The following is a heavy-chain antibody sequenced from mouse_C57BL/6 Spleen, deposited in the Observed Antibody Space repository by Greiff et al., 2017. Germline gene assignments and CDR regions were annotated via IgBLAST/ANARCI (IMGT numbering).Heavy chain of an antibody. CDR3: TMNGNYGAMDY. CDR1: GFNIKDYY. Sequence: EVQLQQSGAELVRPGASVKLSCTASGFNIKDYYRDWVKKRQEQGREWSGRRDPEEGEPEYAPKFKGKATMAADTSSNTAYLQLSSLTAEDTAVYYCTMNGNYGAMDYWGQGTSVTVSS. D-gene: IGHD2-1*01. J-gene: IGHJ4*01. V-gene: IGHV14-1*01. CDR2: RDPEEGEP.